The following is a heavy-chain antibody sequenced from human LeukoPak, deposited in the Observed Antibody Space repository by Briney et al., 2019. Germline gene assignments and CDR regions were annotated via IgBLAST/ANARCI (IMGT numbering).Heavy chain of an antibody. J-gene: IGHJ4*02. Sequence: GGSLRLSCAASGFTFSSYAMSWVRQAPGKGLEWVSAISGSGGSTYYADSVKGRFTISRDNSKNTLYLQMNSLRAEDTAVYYCAKVQNRYYYDSSGPSRWGQGTLVTVSS. D-gene: IGHD3-22*01. CDR2: ISGSGGST. CDR1: GFTFSSYA. V-gene: IGHV3-23*01. CDR3: AKVQNRYYYDSSGPSR.